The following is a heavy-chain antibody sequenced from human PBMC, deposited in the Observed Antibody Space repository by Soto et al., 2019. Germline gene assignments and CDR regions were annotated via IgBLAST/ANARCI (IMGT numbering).Heavy chain of an antibody. CDR2: IYPGDSDT. Sequence: GESLKISCKGSGYGFTSYWIAWVRQMPGKGLEWMGIIYPGDSDTRYSPSFQGQVTISADKSINTAYLQWSSLKASDTAMYFCERTQRIMIVLVNDASDVWGQGTMVTVSS. CDR1: GYGFTSYW. D-gene: IGHD3-22*01. CDR3: ERTQRIMIVLVNDASDV. V-gene: IGHV5-51*01. J-gene: IGHJ3*01.